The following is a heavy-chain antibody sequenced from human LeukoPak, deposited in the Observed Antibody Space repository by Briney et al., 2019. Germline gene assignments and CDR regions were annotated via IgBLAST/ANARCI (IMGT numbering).Heavy chain of an antibody. D-gene: IGHD2-15*01. J-gene: IGHJ4*01. CDR1: GFTFSDYY. CDR3: AKAPERSCNGASCYPLDY. CDR2: ISSSSSYT. Sequence: GGSLRLSCAASGFTFSDYYMSWIRQAPGKGLEWVSYISSSSSYTNYADSVKGRFTISRDNAKNSLYLQMNSLRVEDTAVYYCAKAPERSCNGASCYPLDYWGQGTLVTVSS. V-gene: IGHV3-11*05.